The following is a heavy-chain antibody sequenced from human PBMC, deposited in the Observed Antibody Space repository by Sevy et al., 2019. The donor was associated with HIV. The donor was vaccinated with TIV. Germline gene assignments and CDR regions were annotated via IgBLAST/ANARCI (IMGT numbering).Heavy chain of an antibody. CDR3: ARVRIDYGSGSPESYYYYGLDV. J-gene: IGHJ6*02. Sequence: GGSLRLSCAASGFVFSSYTMNWVRQSPGKGLEWVSSISSSSRYIFYADSVKGRFTISRDNARNSLYLQMNSLRAEDTAVYYCARVRIDYGSGSPESYYYYGLDVWGQGTTVTVSS. D-gene: IGHD3-10*01. V-gene: IGHV3-21*04. CDR1: GFVFSSYT. CDR2: ISSSSRYI.